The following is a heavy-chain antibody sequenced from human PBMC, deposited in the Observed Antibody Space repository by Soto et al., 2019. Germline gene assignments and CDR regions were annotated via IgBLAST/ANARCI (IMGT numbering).Heavy chain of an antibody. CDR3: ARDFKESQYYYYCMDF. D-gene: IGHD3-10*01. V-gene: IGHV3-21*06. Sequence: EVQLVESGGGLVKPGGSLRLSCVVSGFTFSSYSMNWVRQAPGKGLEWVSSISSGSNYTYYADSVKGRFTISRDNAKNSVYLQMNSLGAEDTALYYCARDFKESQYYYYCMDFWGKGTAVTVSS. J-gene: IGHJ6*03. CDR2: ISSGSNYT. CDR1: GFTFSSYS.